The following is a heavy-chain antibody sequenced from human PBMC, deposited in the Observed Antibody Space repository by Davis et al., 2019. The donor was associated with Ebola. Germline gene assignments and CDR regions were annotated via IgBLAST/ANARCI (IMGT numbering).Heavy chain of an antibody. D-gene: IGHD3-3*01. Sequence: GESLKISCAASGFGFSNYWIHWVRQAPGKGLEWVSAISGSGGSTYYADSVKGRFTISRDNSKNTLYLQMNSLRAEDTAVYYCAKSGLSFGVVKYHYGMDVWGKGTTVTVSS. V-gene: IGHV3-23*01. CDR3: AKSGLSFGVVKYHYGMDV. J-gene: IGHJ6*04. CDR2: ISGSGGST. CDR1: GFGFSNYW.